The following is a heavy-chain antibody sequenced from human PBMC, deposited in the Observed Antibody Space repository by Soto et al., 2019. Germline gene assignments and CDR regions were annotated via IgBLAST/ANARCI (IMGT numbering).Heavy chain of an antibody. CDR3: ARGVYGSGNYYTVPSAFDI. Sequence: QVQLEQSGAEVKKPGSSVKVSCKASGGTLSDHGVAWLRQAPGQGLEWMGGTIPVFTTAKYAQKFQGRVTIPADKFTNISYMALSSLRSEDTAVYSCARGVYGSGNYYTVPSAFDIWSQGTMVIVSS. V-gene: IGHV1-69*06. D-gene: IGHD3-10*01. CDR1: GGTLSDHG. J-gene: IGHJ3*02. CDR2: TIPVFTTA.